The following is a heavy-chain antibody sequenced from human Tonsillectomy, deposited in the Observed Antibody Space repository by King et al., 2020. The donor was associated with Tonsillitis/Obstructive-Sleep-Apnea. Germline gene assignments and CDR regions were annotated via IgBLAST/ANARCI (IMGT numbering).Heavy chain of an antibody. CDR1: GGSISSSSYY. CDR3: ARDPAGTVYYYGMDV. V-gene: IGHV4-39*07. J-gene: IGHJ6*02. D-gene: IGHD6-13*01. Sequence: QLQESGPGLVKPSETLSLTCTVSGGSISSSSYYWGWIRQPPRKGLEWIGTIYYSGSTYYNPSLKSRVTISVDTSKNQFSLKLSSVTAADPAVYYCARDPAGTVYYYGMDVWGQGTTVTVSS. CDR2: IYYSGST.